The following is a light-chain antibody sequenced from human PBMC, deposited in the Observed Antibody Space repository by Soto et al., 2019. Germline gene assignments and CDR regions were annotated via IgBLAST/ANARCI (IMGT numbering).Light chain of an antibody. CDR1: QSVSNY. Sequence: EIVMTQSPATLSVSPGERATLSCRASQSVSNYLAWYQQKPGQAPRLLIYGASTRATGIPARFSGSGSWTEFTLTISSLQSEDFAVYYCQRYNNWPTWTFGQGTKVEIK. CDR3: QRYNNWPTWT. J-gene: IGKJ1*01. CDR2: GAS. V-gene: IGKV3-15*01.